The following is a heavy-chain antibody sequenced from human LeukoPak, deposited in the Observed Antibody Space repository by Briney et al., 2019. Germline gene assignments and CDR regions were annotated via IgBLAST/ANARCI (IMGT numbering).Heavy chain of an antibody. D-gene: IGHD1-26*01. J-gene: IGHJ4*02. CDR2: IYYSGST. Sequence: SSETLSLTCTVSGGSISSYYWSWIRQPPGKGLEWIGYIYYSGSTNYNPSLKSRVTISVDTSKNQFSLKLSSVTAADTAVYYCARERKVGATTDFDYWGQGTLVTVSS. V-gene: IGHV4-59*01. CDR3: ARERKVGATTDFDY. CDR1: GGSISSYY.